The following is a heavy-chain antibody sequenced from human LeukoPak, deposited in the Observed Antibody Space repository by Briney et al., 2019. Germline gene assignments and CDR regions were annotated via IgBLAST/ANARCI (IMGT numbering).Heavy chain of an antibody. CDR2: INWNGGST. CDR3: ARDTAYLAYGSGRVRGYYYYMDV. Sequence: GGSLRLSCAASGFTFDDYGMSWVRQAPGKGLEWVSGINWNGGSTGYADSVKGRFTISRDNAKNSLYLQMNSLRAEDTALYYCARDTAYLAYGSGRVRGYYYYMDVWGKGTTVTISS. V-gene: IGHV3-20*04. J-gene: IGHJ6*03. CDR1: GFTFDDYG. D-gene: IGHD3-10*01.